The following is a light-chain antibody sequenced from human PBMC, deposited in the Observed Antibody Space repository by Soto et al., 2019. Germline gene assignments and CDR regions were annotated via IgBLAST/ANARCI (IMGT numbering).Light chain of an antibody. J-gene: IGKJ1*01. CDR1: QGIENF. CDR3: LQHYDYSWT. Sequence: DIQMTQSPSSLSASLGDRVTISCRASQGIENFLGWYQQKSGKAPKRLIYGASSLQSGVPSRFSGSGSGTEFTLTISSLQPEDFATYYCLQHYDYSWTFGQGTKVDIK. CDR2: GAS. V-gene: IGKV1-17*01.